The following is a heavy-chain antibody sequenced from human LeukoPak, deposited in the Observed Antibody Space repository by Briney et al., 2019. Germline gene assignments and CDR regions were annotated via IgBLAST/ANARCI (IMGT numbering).Heavy chain of an antibody. CDR2: MNPNSDNT. CDR3: ATLVFGVVPYYFDY. V-gene: IGHV1-8*03. Sequence: ASVKVSCKASGYTFTSYDINWVRQATGQGLEWMGWMNPNSDNTGYAQKFQGRVTITRNTSISTAYMELSSLRSEDTAVYYCATLVFGVVPYYFDYWGQGTLVTVSS. D-gene: IGHD3-3*01. CDR1: GYTFTSYD. J-gene: IGHJ4*02.